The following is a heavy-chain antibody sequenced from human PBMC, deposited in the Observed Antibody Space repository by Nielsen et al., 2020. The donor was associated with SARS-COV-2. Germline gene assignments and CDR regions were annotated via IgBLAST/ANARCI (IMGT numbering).Heavy chain of an antibody. CDR1: GFTFSSYA. V-gene: IGHV3-9*01. J-gene: IGHJ4*02. CDR3: AKVGSGGSDY. Sequence: GGSLRLSCAASGFTFSSYAMSWVRQAPGKGLEWVSGISWNSGSIGYADSVKGRFTISRDNAKNSLYLQMNSLRAEDTALYYCAKVGSGGSDYWGQGTLVTVSS. CDR2: ISWNSGSI. D-gene: IGHD2-15*01.